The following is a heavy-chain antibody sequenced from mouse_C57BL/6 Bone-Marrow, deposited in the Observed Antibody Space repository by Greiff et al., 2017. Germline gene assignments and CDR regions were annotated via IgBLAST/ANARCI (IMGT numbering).Heavy chain of an antibody. CDR2: INYDGSST. J-gene: IGHJ3*01. CDR3: ARETFDGGFAY. V-gene: IGHV5-16*01. Sequence: EVKLMESEGGLVQPGSSMKLSCTASGFTFSDYYMAWVRQVPEKGLEWVANINYDGSSTYYLDSLKSRFIISRDNAQNILYLQMSSLKSEDTATYYCARETFDGGFAYWGQGTLVTVSA. CDR1: GFTFSDYY.